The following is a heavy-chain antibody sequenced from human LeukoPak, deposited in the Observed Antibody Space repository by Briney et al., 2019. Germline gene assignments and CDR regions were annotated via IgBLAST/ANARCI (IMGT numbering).Heavy chain of an antibody. CDR3: ARQGTTVTHEGAFDI. CDR1: GYSFTNYW. CDR2: INPSDSDT. J-gene: IGHJ3*02. D-gene: IGHD4-17*01. V-gene: IGHV5-51*01. Sequence: GESLKISCKGSGYSFTNYWIGRVRQMPGKGLEWMGIINPSDSDTRYSPSFQGQVTISADKSTSTAYLQWSSLKASDTAMYYCARQGTTVTHEGAFDIWGQGTMVPVS.